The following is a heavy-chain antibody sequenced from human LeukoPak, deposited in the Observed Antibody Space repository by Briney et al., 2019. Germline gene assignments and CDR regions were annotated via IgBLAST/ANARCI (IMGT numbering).Heavy chain of an antibody. CDR2: INHNGNVN. CDR1: GFTFSSYW. CDR3: ARGGESTYDY. Sequence: PGGSLRLSCAASGFTFSSYWMNWARQAPGKGLEWVASINHNGNVNYYVDSVKGRFTISRDNAKNSLYLQMSNLRAEDTAVYFCARGGESTYDYWGQGTLVTVSS. D-gene: IGHD3-10*01. V-gene: IGHV3-7*03. J-gene: IGHJ4*02.